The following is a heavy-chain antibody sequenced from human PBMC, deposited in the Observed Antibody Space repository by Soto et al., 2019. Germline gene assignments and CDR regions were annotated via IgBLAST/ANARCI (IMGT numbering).Heavy chain of an antibody. Sequence: APVKGSFKASGYMFTKYAMHWVRQAPGQRLEWMGWISGDSGNTKYSPKLQERVTITREKSARTAYMEVSRLRSADTAVYYCARAGVAAGNFNFDYW. D-gene: IGHD6-19*01. J-gene: IGHJ4*01. V-gene: IGHV1-3*01. CDR1: GYMFTKYA. CDR2: ISGDSGNT. CDR3: ARAGVAAGNFNFDY.